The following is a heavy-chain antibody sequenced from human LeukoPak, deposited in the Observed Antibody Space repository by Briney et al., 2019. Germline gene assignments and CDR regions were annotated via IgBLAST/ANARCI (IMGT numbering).Heavy chain of an antibody. CDR3: ARDRVNWNDVGGLFDY. V-gene: IGHV3-53*01. J-gene: IGHJ4*02. D-gene: IGHD1-1*01. CDR1: GFTFSRYW. Sequence: GGSLRLSCAASGFTFSRYWMHWVRQAPGKGLEWVSLIYSGGSTSYADSVKGRFTFSRDNSKNTLYLQMNSLRAEDTAVYYCARDRVNWNDVGGLFDYWGQGALVTVSS. CDR2: IYSGGST.